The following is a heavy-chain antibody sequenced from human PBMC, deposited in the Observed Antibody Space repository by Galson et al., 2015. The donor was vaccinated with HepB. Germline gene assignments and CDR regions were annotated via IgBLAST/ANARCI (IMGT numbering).Heavy chain of an antibody. CDR2: ISAYNGNT. CDR1: GYTFTSYG. Sequence: SVKVSCKASGYTFTSYGISWVRQAPGQGLEWMGWISAYNGNTNYAQKLQGRVTMTTDTSTSTAYMELRSLRSDDTAVYYCARDRSVVGATTRFRYFDYWGQGTLVTVSS. D-gene: IGHD1-26*01. J-gene: IGHJ4*02. CDR3: ARDRSVVGATTRFRYFDY. V-gene: IGHV1-18*04.